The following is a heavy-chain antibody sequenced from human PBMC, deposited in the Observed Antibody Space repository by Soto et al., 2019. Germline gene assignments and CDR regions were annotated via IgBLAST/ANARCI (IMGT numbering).Heavy chain of an antibody. Sequence: QITLKESGPTLVKPTQTLTLTCTFSGFSLSTSGVGVGWIRQPPGKALEWLALIYWDDDKRYSPSLKSRLTITTDTTQIQVVLTMTNMDPVDTATYYCAHRQGIAAGNWFDPWGQGTLVTVSS. CDR3: AHRQGIAAGNWFDP. D-gene: IGHD6-25*01. CDR2: IYWDDDK. J-gene: IGHJ5*02. V-gene: IGHV2-5*02. CDR1: GFSLSTSGVG.